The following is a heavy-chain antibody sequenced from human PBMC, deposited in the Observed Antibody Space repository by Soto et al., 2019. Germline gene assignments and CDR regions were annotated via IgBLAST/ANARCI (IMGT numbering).Heavy chain of an antibody. D-gene: IGHD1-26*01. V-gene: IGHV3-30*18. CDR1: GVSFSTYG. CDR2: ISNDGSNK. Sequence: QVHLVESGGGVVQPGRSLRLSCAASGVSFSTYGMHWVRQAPGKGLEWVAFISNDGSNKYYADYVKGRFTISRDNSNNTLYLQMNSLRAEDTAVYYCPKGFGNYWAFDYWGPGTLVTVSS. CDR3: PKGFGNYWAFDY. J-gene: IGHJ4*02.